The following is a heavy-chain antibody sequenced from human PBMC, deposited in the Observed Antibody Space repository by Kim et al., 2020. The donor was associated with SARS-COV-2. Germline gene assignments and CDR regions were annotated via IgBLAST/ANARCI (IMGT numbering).Heavy chain of an antibody. CDR1: GFTFSSYW. CDR2: IKQDGSEK. CDR3: ARASRGIIWFGEKPPYYFDY. J-gene: IGHJ4*02. D-gene: IGHD3-10*01. V-gene: IGHV3-7*03. Sequence: GGSLRLSCAASGFTFSSYWMSWVRQAPGKGLEWVANIKQDGSEKYYVDSVKGRFTISRDNAKNSLYLQMNSLRAEDTAVYYCARASRGIIWFGEKPPYYFDYWGQGTLVTVSS.